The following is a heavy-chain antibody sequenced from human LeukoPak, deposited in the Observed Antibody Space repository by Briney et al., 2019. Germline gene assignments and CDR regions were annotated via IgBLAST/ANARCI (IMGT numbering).Heavy chain of an antibody. J-gene: IGHJ4*02. V-gene: IGHV3-7*01. CDR2: INQDGSED. CDR1: GFTFDNYW. D-gene: IGHD2/OR15-2a*01. CDR3: ARVYEGTDY. Sequence: GGSLRLSCTASGFTFDNYWMSWVRQAPGKGLEWVANINQDGSEDYYVDFVKGRFTISRGNAKKSLYLQMDSLRVEDTAVFYCARVYEGTDYWGQGTLVTVSS.